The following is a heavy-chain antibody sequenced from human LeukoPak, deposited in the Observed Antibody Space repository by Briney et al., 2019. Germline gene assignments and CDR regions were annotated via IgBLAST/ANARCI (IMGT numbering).Heavy chain of an antibody. J-gene: IGHJ4*02. Sequence: GGPLRLSCVASGISITNYWMSWVRQAPGRGLEWVANINPDGNDRRYMDPVNGRFTISRDNAKNSLYLQMNYLRVEDTAVYYCASAHLDWLLGGQGAPVTVSS. CDR1: GISITNYW. V-gene: IGHV3-7*01. D-gene: IGHD3-9*01. CDR2: INPDGNDR. CDR3: ASAHLDWLL.